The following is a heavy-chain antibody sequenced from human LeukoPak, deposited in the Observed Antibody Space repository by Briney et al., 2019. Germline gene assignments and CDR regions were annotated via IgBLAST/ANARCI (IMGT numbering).Heavy chain of an antibody. CDR2: IKQDGSEK. Sequence: GGSLRLSCAASGFTFSSYAMHWVRQAPGKGLEWVANIKQDGSEKYYVDSVKGRFTISRDNAKNSLYLQMNSLRAEDTAVYYCARDRRGGSCYTDYRGQGTLVTVSS. CDR3: ARDRRGGSCYTDY. CDR1: GFTFSSYA. J-gene: IGHJ4*02. D-gene: IGHD2-15*01. V-gene: IGHV3-7*03.